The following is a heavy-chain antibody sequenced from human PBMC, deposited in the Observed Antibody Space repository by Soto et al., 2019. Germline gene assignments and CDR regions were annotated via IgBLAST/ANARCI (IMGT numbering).Heavy chain of an antibody. J-gene: IGHJ4*02. Sequence: SETLSLTCTVSGGSISSYYWSWIRQPPGKGLEWIGYIYYSGSTNYNPSLKSRVTISVDTSKNQFSLKLSSVTAADTAVYYCARVTLTGTNFDYWGQGTLVTVSS. CDR3: ARVTLTGTNFDY. CDR2: IYYSGST. V-gene: IGHV4-59*01. CDR1: GGSISSYY. D-gene: IGHD1-7*01.